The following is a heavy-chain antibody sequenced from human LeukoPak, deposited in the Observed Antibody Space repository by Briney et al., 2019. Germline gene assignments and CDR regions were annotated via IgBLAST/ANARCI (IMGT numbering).Heavy chain of an antibody. V-gene: IGHV4-34*01. J-gene: IGHJ4*02. Sequence: SETLSLTCAVYGGSFSGYYWSWIRQPPGKGLEWIGEINHSGSTNYNPSLKSRVTISVDTSKNQFSLKLSSVTAADTAVCYCARGVSSSWYGVDYWGQGTLVTVSS. CDR3: ARGVSSSWYGVDY. CDR1: GGSFSGYY. D-gene: IGHD6-13*01. CDR2: INHSGST.